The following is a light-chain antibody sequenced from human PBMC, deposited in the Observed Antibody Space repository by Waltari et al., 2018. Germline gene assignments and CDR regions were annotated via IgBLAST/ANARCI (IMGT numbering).Light chain of an antibody. Sequence: NFWLAQPHSVSESPGKTVTISCTGINANIASNYVQWYQQRPGSAPTTLIFDDNQSPPAVPDRVSASIASSSSSASLTIAGLKTEDEAHYYCQSYEGRNHWVFGGGTKLTVL. CDR1: NANIASNY. CDR2: DDN. J-gene: IGLJ3*02. V-gene: IGLV6-57*02. CDR3: QSYEGRNHWV.